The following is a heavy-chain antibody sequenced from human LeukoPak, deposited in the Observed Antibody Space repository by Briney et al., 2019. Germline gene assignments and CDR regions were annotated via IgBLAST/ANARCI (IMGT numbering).Heavy chain of an antibody. J-gene: IGHJ1*01. V-gene: IGHV4-39*01. CDR3: ASQAYCGGDCYPGYFQH. D-gene: IGHD2-21*02. CDR1: GGSISSSSYY. Sequence: SETLSLTCTVSGGSISSSSYYWGWIRQPPGKGLEWIGSIYYSGSTYYNPSLKSRVTISVDTSKNQFSLKLSSVTAADTAVYYCASQAYCGGDCYPGYFQHWGQGTLVTVSS. CDR2: IYYSGST.